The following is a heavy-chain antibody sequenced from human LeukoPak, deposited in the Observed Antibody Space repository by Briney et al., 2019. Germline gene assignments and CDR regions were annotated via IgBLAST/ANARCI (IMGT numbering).Heavy chain of an antibody. D-gene: IGHD2-15*01. Sequence: PSQTLSLTCTVSGGSISSGGYFWSWIRQHPGKGLEWIGYIYYGGSTYSNPSLKTRVSISVDTSKNQFSLKLSSVTAADTAVYHCARVVVVAAKRAFDIWGPGTMVTVSS. CDR2: IYYGGST. CDR3: ARVVVVAAKRAFDI. J-gene: IGHJ3*02. V-gene: IGHV4-31*03. CDR1: GGSISSGGYF.